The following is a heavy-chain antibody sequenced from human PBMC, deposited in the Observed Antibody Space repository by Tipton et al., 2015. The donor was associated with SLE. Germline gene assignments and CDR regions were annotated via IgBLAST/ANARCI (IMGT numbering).Heavy chain of an antibody. Sequence: VQLVQSGGVVVQPGGSLRLSRAASGFTFDDYTMHWVRQAPGKGLEWVSLISWDGGSTYYADSVKGRFTISRDNSKNSLYLQMNSLRTEDTALYYCAKGKPVGYYMDVWGKGTTVTVSS. J-gene: IGHJ6*03. CDR3: AKGKPVGYYMDV. CDR1: GFTFDDYT. CDR2: ISWDGGST. D-gene: IGHD4-23*01. V-gene: IGHV3-43*01.